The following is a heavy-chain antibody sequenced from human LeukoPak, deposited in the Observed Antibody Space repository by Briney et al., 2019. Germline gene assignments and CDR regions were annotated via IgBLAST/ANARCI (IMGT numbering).Heavy chain of an antibody. Sequence: SETLSLTCTVSGGSISSYYWSWIRQPPGKGLEWIWYIYYSGSTNYNPSLKSRVTISVDTSKNQFSLKLSSVTAADTAVYYCARGTGRFGELFPNWFDPWGQGTLVTVSS. CDR1: GGSISSYY. D-gene: IGHD3-10*01. CDR3: ARGTGRFGELFPNWFDP. CDR2: IYYSGST. V-gene: IGHV4-59*01. J-gene: IGHJ5*02.